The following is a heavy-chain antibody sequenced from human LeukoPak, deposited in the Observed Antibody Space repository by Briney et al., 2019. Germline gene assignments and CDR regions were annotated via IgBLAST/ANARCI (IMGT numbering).Heavy chain of an antibody. CDR3: AREAPYYMVV. V-gene: IGHV3-53*01. CDR2: IYSNGDT. Sequence: GGSLRLSCSASGFTVSNNYMTWVRQAPGEGLEWVSTIYSNGDTYYPDSVRGRFTISRDNSQNTLYLQMNSLRAGDTAVYYCAREAPYYMVVWGKGTTVTVSS. J-gene: IGHJ6*03. CDR1: GFTVSNNY.